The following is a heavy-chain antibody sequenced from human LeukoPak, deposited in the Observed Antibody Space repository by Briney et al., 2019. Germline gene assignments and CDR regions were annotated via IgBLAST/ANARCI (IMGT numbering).Heavy chain of an antibody. J-gene: IGHJ4*02. CDR1: GFSLSTSGMC. V-gene: IGHV2-70*01. Sequence: SGPTLVNPTQTLTLTCTFSGFSLSTSGMCVNWIRQPPGKALEWLALIDWDDEKYYSTSLKTRLTISKDTSKNQVVLTMTNVDPVDTATYYCARIGVEGGYHPIHFDYWGQGTLVIVSS. CDR3: ARIGVEGGYHPIHFDY. CDR2: IDWDDEK. D-gene: IGHD3-16*02.